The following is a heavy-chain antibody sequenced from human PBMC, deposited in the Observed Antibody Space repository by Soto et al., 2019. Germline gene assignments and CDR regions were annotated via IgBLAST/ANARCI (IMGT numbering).Heavy chain of an antibody. D-gene: IGHD1-26*01. V-gene: IGHV3-73*01. CDR1: GFTFRSYW. J-gene: IGHJ4*02. CDR2: IRDKANHYAT. Sequence: EGQLVESGGGLVQPGGSLRLSCQVSGFTFRSYWMTWVRRAPGKGLEWVGHIRDKANHYATAYAASVKGRFVISRDDSQNTAYLQMSSLKADDTAVYYCTRPPSGSYGDDFDYWGQGTLVTVSS. CDR3: TRPPSGSYGDDFDY.